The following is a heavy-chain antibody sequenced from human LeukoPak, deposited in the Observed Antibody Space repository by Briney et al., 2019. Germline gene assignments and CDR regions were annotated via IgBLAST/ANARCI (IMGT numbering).Heavy chain of an antibody. CDR3: ARDGTLGGAANCFDP. CDR1: GYTFTSYG. J-gene: IGHJ5*02. CDR2: INPNSGGT. V-gene: IGHV1-2*02. D-gene: IGHD1-26*01. Sequence: ASVKVSCKASGYTFTSYGISWVRQAPGQGLEWMGWINPNSGGTNYAQKFQGRVNMTRDTSISTAYMELSRLRSDDTAVYYCARDGTLGGAANCFDPWGQRTLVTVSS.